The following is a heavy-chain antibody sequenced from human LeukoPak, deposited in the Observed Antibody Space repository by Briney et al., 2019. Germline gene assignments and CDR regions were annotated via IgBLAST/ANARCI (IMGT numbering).Heavy chain of an antibody. Sequence: ASETLSLTCTVSGGSISSSSYYWGWIRQPPGKGLEWIGSIYYSGSTYYNPSLKSRVTISVDTSKNQFSLKLSSVTAADTAVYYCARHLPNYDILTGYSYYFDYWGQGTLVTVSS. CDR1: GGSISSSSYY. CDR2: IYYSGST. D-gene: IGHD3-9*01. J-gene: IGHJ4*02. CDR3: ARHLPNYDILTGYSYYFDY. V-gene: IGHV4-39*01.